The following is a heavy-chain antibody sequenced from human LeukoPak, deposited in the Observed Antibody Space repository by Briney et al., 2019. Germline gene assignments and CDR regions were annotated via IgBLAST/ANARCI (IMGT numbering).Heavy chain of an antibody. CDR3: AKGGAWGPDYYFDY. CDR2: VKSDGITT. V-gene: IGHV3-74*01. Sequence: GGSLRLSCAASGSTFSRYWMHWVRHAPGKGLVWVSLVKSDGITTIYADSVKGRFTISRDNSKNTLYLQMNSLRAEDTALYYCAKGGAWGPDYYFDYWGQGTLVTVSS. J-gene: IGHJ4*02. CDR1: GSTFSRYW. D-gene: IGHD7-27*01.